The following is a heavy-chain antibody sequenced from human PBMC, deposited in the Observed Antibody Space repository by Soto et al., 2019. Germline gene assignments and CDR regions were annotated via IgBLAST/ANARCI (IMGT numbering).Heavy chain of an antibody. CDR3: ARGPLGAFDI. CDR2: IDPSDSYT. CDR1: GYSFTSYW. V-gene: IGHV5-10-1*01. Sequence: GESLKISCKGSGYSFTSYWISWVRQMPGKGLEWMGRIDPSDSYTNYSPSFQGHVTISAYKSISTAYLQWSSLMSSDTSMYYCARGPLGAFDIWCQGTMVAVSS. J-gene: IGHJ3*02.